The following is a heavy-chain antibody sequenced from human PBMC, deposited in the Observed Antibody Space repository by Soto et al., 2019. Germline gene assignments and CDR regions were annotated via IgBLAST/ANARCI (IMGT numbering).Heavy chain of an antibody. D-gene: IGHD5-12*01. J-gene: IGHJ6*02. CDR3: ARNSGYGYGMDV. CDR2: IIPIFGTA. CDR1: GGTFSSYA. V-gene: IGHV1-69*13. Sequence: ASVKVSCKASGGTFSSYAISWVRQAPGQGLEWMGGIIPIFGTANYAQKFQGRVTITADESTSTAYMELSSLRSEDTAVYYCARNSGYGYGMDVWGQGTTVTVSS.